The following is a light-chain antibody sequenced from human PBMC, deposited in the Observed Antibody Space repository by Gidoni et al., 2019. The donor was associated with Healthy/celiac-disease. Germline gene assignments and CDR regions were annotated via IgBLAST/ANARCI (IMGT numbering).Light chain of an antibody. CDR3: QQYGSSP. CDR1: QSVSSSN. J-gene: IGKJ4*01. V-gene: IGKV3-20*01. CDR2: GAS. Sequence: DIVLTHSPVTLSLSPGERATLSCRASQSVSSSNLAWYQQKPGQAPRLLIYGASSRATGIPDRVSGSGSGTDFTLTISRLEPEDFAVYYCQQYGSSPFXGXTKVEIK.